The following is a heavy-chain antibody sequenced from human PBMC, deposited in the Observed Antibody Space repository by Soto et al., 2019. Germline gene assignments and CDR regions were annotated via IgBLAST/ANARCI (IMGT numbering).Heavy chain of an antibody. V-gene: IGHV3-33*01. CDR1: GFTFSNYG. J-gene: IGHJ4*02. D-gene: IGHD3-10*01. Sequence: QVQVVESGGGVVQPGTSLRLSCAASGFTFSNYGMHWVRQAPGKGLEWVTLIWYDGSDKYYADSVKGRFTISRDNSKNTLYLQMNNLRAEDTAVYYCARSVARSGRYLCYFDYWGQGTLVTVSS. CDR3: ARSVARSGRYLCYFDY. CDR2: IWYDGSDK.